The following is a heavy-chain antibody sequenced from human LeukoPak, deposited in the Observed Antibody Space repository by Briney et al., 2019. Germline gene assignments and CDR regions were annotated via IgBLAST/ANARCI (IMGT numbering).Heavy chain of an antibody. CDR1: GGSISSHY. J-gene: IGHJ5*02. CDR2: IYYSGST. Sequence: SETLSLTCIVSGGSISSHYWSWIRQPPGKGLEWIGYIYYSGSTNYNPSLKSRVTISVDTSKNQFSLKLSSVTAADTAVYYCASSPSIAARKNWFDPWGQGTLVTVSS. V-gene: IGHV4-59*11. D-gene: IGHD6-6*01. CDR3: ASSPSIAARKNWFDP.